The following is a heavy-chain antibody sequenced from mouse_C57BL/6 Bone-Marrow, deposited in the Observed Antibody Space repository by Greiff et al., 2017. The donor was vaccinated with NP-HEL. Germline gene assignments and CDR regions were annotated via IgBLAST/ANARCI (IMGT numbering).Heavy chain of an antibody. Sequence: QVQLQQSGAELVKPGASVKLSCKASGYTFTNYWMHWVKQRPGRGLEWIGRIDPNSGGTKYNEKFKSKATLTVDKPSSTAYMQRSSLTAEDSAVCYCARYYYGSGYFDYWGQGTTLTVSS. CDR2: IDPNSGGT. J-gene: IGHJ2*01. V-gene: IGHV1-72*01. D-gene: IGHD1-1*01. CDR1: GYTFTNYW. CDR3: ARYYYGSGYFDY.